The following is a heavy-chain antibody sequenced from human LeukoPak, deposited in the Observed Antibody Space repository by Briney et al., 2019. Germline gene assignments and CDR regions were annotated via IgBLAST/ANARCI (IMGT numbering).Heavy chain of an antibody. Sequence: ASVKVSCKASGYTFTSYYMHWVRQAPGQGLEWMGIINPSGGSTSYAQKFQGRVTMTRDTSTSTVYMELSRLRSDDTAVYYCARVVEYSYDLPPFDYWGQGTLVTVSS. J-gene: IGHJ4*02. CDR1: GYTFTSYY. D-gene: IGHD5-18*01. CDR3: ARVVEYSYDLPPFDY. V-gene: IGHV1-46*01. CDR2: INPSGGST.